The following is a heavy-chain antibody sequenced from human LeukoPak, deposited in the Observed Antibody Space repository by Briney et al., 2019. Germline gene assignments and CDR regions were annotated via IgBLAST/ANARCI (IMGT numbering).Heavy chain of an antibody. CDR1: GFTFSSYS. CDR2: IWYHGSNQ. Sequence: GGSLRLSCAASGFTFSSYSMNWVRQAPGKGLEWVAVIWYHGSNQYYADSVKGRFTISRDTSKNTLYLQMNSLRAEDTAVYYCARAEGENWFDPWGQGTQVTVSS. J-gene: IGHJ5*02. V-gene: IGHV3-33*08. CDR3: ARAEGENWFDP. D-gene: IGHD3-10*01.